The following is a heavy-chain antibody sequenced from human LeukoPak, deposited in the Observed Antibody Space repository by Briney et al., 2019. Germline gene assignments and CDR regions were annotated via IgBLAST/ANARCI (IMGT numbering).Heavy chain of an antibody. V-gene: IGHV3-30*04. J-gene: IGHJ4*02. CDR3: AREKSLRLTY. CDR2: ISFDGKIE. CDR1: GFTFRHYP. Sequence: GGSLRLSCATFGFTFRHYPMHWVRQAPGKGLEWLAAISFDGKIERYAESVRGRFNISRDNSANILFLHLNGLTPEDTALYYCAREKSLRLTYWGQGQLVAVSS.